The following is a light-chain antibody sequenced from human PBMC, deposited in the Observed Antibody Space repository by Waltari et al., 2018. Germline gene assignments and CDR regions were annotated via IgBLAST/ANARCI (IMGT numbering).Light chain of an antibody. CDR3: QHYVRLPAT. V-gene: IGKV3-20*01. Sequence: EIVLTHSPGTVSLSPGDRSTLSCRASHSVSSALAWYQQKPGQAPRLLISGASNRATGIPDRFSGSGSGTDFSLTISSLEPEDFAVYYCQHYVRLPATFGQGTKVEIK. J-gene: IGKJ1*01. CDR1: HSVSSA. CDR2: GAS.